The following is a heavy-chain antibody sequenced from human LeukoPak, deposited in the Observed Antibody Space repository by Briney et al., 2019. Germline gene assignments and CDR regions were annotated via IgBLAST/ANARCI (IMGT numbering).Heavy chain of an antibody. CDR3: ARGLTMVRSERQYCYYYYMDV. CDR1: GGTFSSYA. J-gene: IGHJ6*03. CDR2: IIPIFGTA. V-gene: IGHV1-69*05. D-gene: IGHD3-10*01. Sequence: ASVKVSCKASGGTFSSYAISWVRQAPGQGLEWMGGIIPIFGTANYAQKFQGRVTITTDESTSTAYMELSSLRSEDTAVYYCARGLTMVRSERQYCYYYYMDVWGKGTTVTVSS.